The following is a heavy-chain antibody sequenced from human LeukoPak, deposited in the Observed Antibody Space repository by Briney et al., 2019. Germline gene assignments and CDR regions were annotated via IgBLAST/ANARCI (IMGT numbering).Heavy chain of an antibody. CDR2: ISYDGSNK. D-gene: IGHD1-26*01. J-gene: IGHJ4*02. Sequence: GRSLRLSCAASGFTFSSYAMHWVRQAPGKGLEWVAVISYDGSNKYYAGSVKGRFTISRDNSKNTLYLQMNSLRAEDTAVYYCASGSYCLDYWGQGTLVTVSS. CDR3: ASGSYCLDY. CDR1: GFTFSSYA. V-gene: IGHV3-30-3*01.